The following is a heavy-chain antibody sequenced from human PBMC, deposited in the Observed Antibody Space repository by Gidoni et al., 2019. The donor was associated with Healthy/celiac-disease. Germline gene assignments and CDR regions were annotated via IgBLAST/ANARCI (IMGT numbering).Heavy chain of an antibody. Sequence: TFSSYSMNWVRQAPGKGLEWVSSISSSSSYIYYADSVKGRFTISRDNAKNSLYLQMNSLRAEDTAVYYCARDFGSDDFWSGYYRGYWGQGTLVNVSS. CDR3: ARDFGSDDFWSGYYRGY. D-gene: IGHD3-3*01. J-gene: IGHJ4*02. CDR1: TFSSYS. V-gene: IGHV3-21*01. CDR2: ISSSSSYI.